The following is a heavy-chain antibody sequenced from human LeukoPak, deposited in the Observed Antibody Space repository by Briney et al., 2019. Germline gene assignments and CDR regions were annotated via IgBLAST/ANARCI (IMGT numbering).Heavy chain of an antibody. V-gene: IGHV4-34*01. CDR1: GGSFSGYY. J-gene: IGHJ5*02. Sequence: SETLSLTCAVYGGSFSGYYWSWIRQPPGKGLEWIGEINHSGSTNYNPSLKSRVTISVDTSKNQFSLKLSSVTAADTAVYYCARDNRITIFSKFDPWGQGTLVTVSS. CDR2: INHSGST. CDR3: ARDNRITIFSKFDP. D-gene: IGHD3-9*01.